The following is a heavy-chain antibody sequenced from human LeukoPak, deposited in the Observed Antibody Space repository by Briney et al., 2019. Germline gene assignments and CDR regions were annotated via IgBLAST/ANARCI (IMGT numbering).Heavy chain of an antibody. J-gene: IGHJ4*02. D-gene: IGHD1-14*01. Sequence: HPGGSLRLSCAASGFSFSYYWMSWVRQAPGKGLEWVANIKQDGSEKYYVDSVKGRFTISRDDAKKSLYLQMNSLRSEDTAVYYCADGNHVSWGQGTLVTVSS. CDR1: GFSFSYYW. CDR3: ADGNHVS. V-gene: IGHV3-7*03. CDR2: IKQDGSEK.